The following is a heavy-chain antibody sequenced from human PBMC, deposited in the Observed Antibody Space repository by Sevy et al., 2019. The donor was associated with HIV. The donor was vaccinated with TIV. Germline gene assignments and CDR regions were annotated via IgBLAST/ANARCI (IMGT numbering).Heavy chain of an antibody. V-gene: IGHV4-38-2*01. CDR1: GYSISSGYY. Sequence: SETLSLTCAVSGYSISSGYYWGWIRQPPGKGLEWIWSIYHSGSTYYNPSLKSRVTISVDTSKNQFSLKLSSVTAADTAVYYCARVYYYGSGSPNYYFDYWGQGTLVTVSS. CDR3: ARVYYYGSGSPNYYFDY. CDR2: IYHSGST. J-gene: IGHJ4*02. D-gene: IGHD3-10*01.